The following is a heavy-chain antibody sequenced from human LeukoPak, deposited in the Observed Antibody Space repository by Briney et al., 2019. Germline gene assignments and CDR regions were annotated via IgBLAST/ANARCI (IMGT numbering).Heavy chain of an antibody. CDR1: GFTFRSYA. Sequence: GGSLRLSCAASGFTFRSYAMSWVRQAPGKGLEWVSAISGSGGSTYYAESERGRYTISRDNSKNTLYLQMNSLRAEDTAVYFCAKDPNCDILNRFDYWGRGTLVTVSS. D-gene: IGHD3-9*01. V-gene: IGHV3-23*01. J-gene: IGHJ4*02. CDR3: AKDPNCDILNRFDY. CDR2: ISGSGGST.